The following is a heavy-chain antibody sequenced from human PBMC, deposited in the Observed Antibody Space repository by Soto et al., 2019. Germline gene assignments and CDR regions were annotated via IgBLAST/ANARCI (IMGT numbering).Heavy chain of an antibody. CDR3: TTDDTSGYYFQY. J-gene: IGHJ4*02. Sequence: VGSLRISCAASNFTFHYAWMSWVRQAPGKGLEWVGRIKATAYGGTADYAAPVKDRFTISRDDSKDTLYLHMNSLTTEDTARYYCTTDDTSGYYFQYWGQGTVVTVSS. CDR2: IKATAYGGTA. D-gene: IGHD3-22*01. V-gene: IGHV3-15*01. CDR1: NFTFHYAW.